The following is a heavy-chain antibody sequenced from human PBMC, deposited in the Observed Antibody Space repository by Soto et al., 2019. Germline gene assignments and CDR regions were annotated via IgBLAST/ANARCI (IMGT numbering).Heavy chain of an antibody. J-gene: IGHJ6*02. CDR1: GFTFSSYA. CDR2: ISYDGSNK. Sequence: GGSLRLSCAASGFTFSSYAMHWVRQAPGKGLEWVAVISYDGSNKYYADSVKGRFTISRDNSKNTLYLQMNSLRAEDTAVYYCARGKRVEVVAATQSHYYYYGMDVWGQGTTVTVSS. D-gene: IGHD2-15*01. V-gene: IGHV3-30-3*01. CDR3: ARGKRVEVVAATQSHYYYYGMDV.